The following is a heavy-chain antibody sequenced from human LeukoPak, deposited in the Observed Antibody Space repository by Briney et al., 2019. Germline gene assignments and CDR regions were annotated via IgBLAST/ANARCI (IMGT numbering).Heavy chain of an antibody. CDR1: GFTFSSYS. J-gene: IGHJ4*02. CDR2: ISSSSSYI. Sequence: PGGSLRLSCAASGFTFSSYSMNWVRQAPGKGLEWVSSISSSSSYIYCADSVKGRFTISRGNAKNSLYLQMNSLRAEDTAVYYCARPSGSFSLYYFDYWGQGTLVTVSS. D-gene: IGHD1-26*01. V-gene: IGHV3-21*01. CDR3: ARPSGSFSLYYFDY.